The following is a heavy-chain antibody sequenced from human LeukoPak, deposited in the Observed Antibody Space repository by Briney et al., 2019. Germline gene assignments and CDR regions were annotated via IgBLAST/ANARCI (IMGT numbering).Heavy chain of an antibody. CDR3: ARGGYSSSWYHFDY. CDR2: IYSGGST. J-gene: IGHJ4*02. V-gene: IGHV3-53*01. CDR1: GFTVSSNY. Sequence: GGSLRLSCAASGFTVSSNYMSWVRQAPGKGLEWVSVIYSGGSTYYADSVKGRFTISRDNSKNTLYLQMNSLRAEDTAVYYCARGGYSSSWYHFDYWGQGTLVTVSS. D-gene: IGHD6-13*01.